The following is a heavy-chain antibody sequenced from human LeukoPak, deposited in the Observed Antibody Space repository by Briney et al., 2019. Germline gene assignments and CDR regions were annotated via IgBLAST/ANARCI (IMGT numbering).Heavy chain of an antibody. V-gene: IGHV4-59*01. CDR2: IYYSGST. Sequence: SETLSLTCTVSGGSLSSYYWSWIRQPPGKGLEWIGYIYYSGSTNYNPSLKSRVTISVDTSKSQFSLKLSSVTAADTAVYYCARYNDYGATNWFDPWGQGTLVTVSS. CDR1: GGSLSSYY. D-gene: IGHD4-17*01. J-gene: IGHJ5*02. CDR3: ARYNDYGATNWFDP.